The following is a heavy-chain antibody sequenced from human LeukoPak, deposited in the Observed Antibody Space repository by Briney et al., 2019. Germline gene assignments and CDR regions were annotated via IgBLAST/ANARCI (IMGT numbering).Heavy chain of an antibody. CDR3: ARPRVSDWYYDY. Sequence: PGGSLRLSCAASGFTFSDYYMSWIRQAPGKGLEWLSYISSSSSYTNYPDSVKGRFTISRDNAKNSLYLQMSSLRAEDTAVYYCARPRVSDWYYDYWGQGTLVTVSS. CDR1: GFTFSDYY. J-gene: IGHJ4*02. V-gene: IGHV3-11*06. D-gene: IGHD2-21*02. CDR2: ISSSSSYT.